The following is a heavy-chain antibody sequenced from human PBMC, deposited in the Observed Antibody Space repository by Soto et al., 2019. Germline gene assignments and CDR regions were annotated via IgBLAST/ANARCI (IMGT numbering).Heavy chain of an antibody. CDR3: XXXXXXXXPMDY. CDR1: GYTFTXYX. CDR2: INAGNGNT. Sequence: QVQLVQSGAEVKKPGASVKVSCKASGYTFTXYXXXXXXXXXXXXLEWTGGINAGNGNTKYSQKFQGRVTITRDTXXXXXXXXXXXXXXXXXXXXXXXXXXXXXXPMDYWGQGTLVTVSS. J-gene: IGHJ4*02. V-gene: IGHV1-3*01.